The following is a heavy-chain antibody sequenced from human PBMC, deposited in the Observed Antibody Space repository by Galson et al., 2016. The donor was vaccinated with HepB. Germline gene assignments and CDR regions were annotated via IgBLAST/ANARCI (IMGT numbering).Heavy chain of an antibody. V-gene: IGHV1-18*01. D-gene: IGHD2-15*01. CDR3: ARNPDSHYYYYYYGLDV. CDR2: INPGNGNA. CDR1: GYTFTTYG. Sequence: SVKVSCKASGYTFTTYGISWVRQAPGQGLEWMGWINPGNGNAKYPQKFQGRVTITRDTTASTAYMEFSSLRSEDTAVYYCARNPDSHYYYYYYGLDVWGQGTTVTVS. J-gene: IGHJ6*02.